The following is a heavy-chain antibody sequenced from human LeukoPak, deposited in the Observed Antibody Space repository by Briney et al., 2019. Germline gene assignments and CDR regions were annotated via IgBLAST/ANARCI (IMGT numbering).Heavy chain of an antibody. CDR1: GGSISSYY. V-gene: IGHV4-59*01. D-gene: IGHD3-10*01. J-gene: IGHJ4*02. CDR3: ARQTYYGSGSYYFLDY. Sequence: SETLSLTCTVSGGSISSYYWSWIRQPPVKGLEWIGYIYYSGSINYNPSLKSRVTISVDTSKKQFSLKLSSVTAADTAVYYCARQTYYGSGSYYFLDYWGQGTLVTVSS. CDR2: IYYSGSI.